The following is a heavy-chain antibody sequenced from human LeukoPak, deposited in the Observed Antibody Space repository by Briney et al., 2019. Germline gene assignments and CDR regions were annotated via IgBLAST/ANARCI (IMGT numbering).Heavy chain of an antibody. CDR2: IYYSGST. J-gene: IGHJ5*02. V-gene: IGHV4-59*08. Sequence: SETLSLTCTVSGVSISSYDWSWIRQPPGKGLEWIGYIYYSGSTNYNPSLKSRVTISVDTSKNQFFLKLSSVTAADTAVYYCARHWGYSARWFDPWGQGTLVTVSS. CDR1: GVSISSYD. CDR3: ARHWGYSARWFDP. D-gene: IGHD3-16*01.